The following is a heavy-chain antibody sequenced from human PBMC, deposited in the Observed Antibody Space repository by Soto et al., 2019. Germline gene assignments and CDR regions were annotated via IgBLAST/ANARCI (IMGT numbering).Heavy chain of an antibody. CDR3: TTDTKWLPYDAFDI. CDR1: GFTFSNAW. CDR2: IKSKTDGGTT. V-gene: IGHV3-15*01. D-gene: IGHD6-19*01. J-gene: IGHJ3*02. Sequence: GGSLRLSCAAFGFTFSNAWMSWVRQAPGKGLEWVGRIKSKTDGGTTDYAAPVKGRFTISRDDSKNTLYLQMNSLKTEDTAVYYCTTDTKWLPYDAFDIWGQGTMVTVSS.